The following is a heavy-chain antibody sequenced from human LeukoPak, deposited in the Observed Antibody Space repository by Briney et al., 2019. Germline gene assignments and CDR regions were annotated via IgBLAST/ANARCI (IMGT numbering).Heavy chain of an antibody. CDR1: GFTVSSNY. CDR3: ARDAVTNGMDV. Sequence: GGSLRLSCAASGFTVSSNYMSWVRQAPGKGLEWVSVIYSGGSTYYADSVKGRFTISRDNSKNTLYLQMNSLRAEDTAVYYCARDAVTNGMDVWGQGTLVTVSS. CDR2: IYSGGST. D-gene: IGHD4-17*01. V-gene: IGHV3-53*01. J-gene: IGHJ6*02.